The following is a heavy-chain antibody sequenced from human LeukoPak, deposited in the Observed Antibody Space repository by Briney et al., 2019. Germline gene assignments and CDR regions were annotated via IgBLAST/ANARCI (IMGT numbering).Heavy chain of an antibody. CDR2: IYSSGST. CDR1: GGSISSYY. D-gene: IGHD2-15*01. CDR3: ARDLSILESGHYMDV. Sequence: SETLSLTCTVSGGSISSYYWSWIRQPAGKGLEWIGRIYSSGSTNYNPSLKSRVTMSVDTSKNQFSLKLSSVTAADTAVYYCARDLSILESGHYMDVWGKGTTVTVSS. V-gene: IGHV4-4*07. J-gene: IGHJ6*03.